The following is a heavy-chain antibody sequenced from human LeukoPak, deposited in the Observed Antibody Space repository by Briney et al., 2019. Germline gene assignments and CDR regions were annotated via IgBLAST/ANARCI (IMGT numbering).Heavy chain of an antibody. J-gene: IGHJ5*02. CDR3: ARDPGGSVGATRWFDP. Sequence: PGGSLRLSCAASGFTFSSYSMNWVRQAPGKGLEWVSSISSSSSYIYYADSVKGRFTISRDNAKSSLYLQMNSLRAEDTAVYYCARDPGGSVGATRWFDPWGQGTLVTVSS. CDR2: ISSSSSYI. D-gene: IGHD1-26*01. CDR1: GFTFSSYS. V-gene: IGHV3-21*01.